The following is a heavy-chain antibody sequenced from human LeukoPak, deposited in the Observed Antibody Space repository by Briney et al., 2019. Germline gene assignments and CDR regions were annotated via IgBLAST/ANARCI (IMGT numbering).Heavy chain of an antibody. D-gene: IGHD7-27*01. J-gene: IGHJ4*02. V-gene: IGHV4-34*01. CDR1: GGSFSGYY. CDR2: INHSGST. CDR3: TRDPGHLDY. Sequence: SETLSLTCAVYGGSFSGYYWSWIRQPPGKGLEWIAEINHSGSTNYNPSLKSRVTISVDTSKNQFSLNLSSVTAADTAVYYCTRDPGHLDYWGQGTLVTVSS.